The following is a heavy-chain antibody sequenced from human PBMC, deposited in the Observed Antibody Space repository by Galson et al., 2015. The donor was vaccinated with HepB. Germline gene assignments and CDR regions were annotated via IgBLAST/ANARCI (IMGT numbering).Heavy chain of an antibody. CDR3: VSMRKALPYYFDY. Sequence: SLRLSCAASGFTFSNYAMSWVRQAPGKGLEWVSTISGSGGSTYYADSVEGRFTISRDNSKKTLYLQMNSLRAEDTAVYYCVSMRKALPYYFDYWGQGTLVTVSS. CDR1: GFTFSNYA. V-gene: IGHV3-23*01. CDR2: ISGSGGST. J-gene: IGHJ4*02.